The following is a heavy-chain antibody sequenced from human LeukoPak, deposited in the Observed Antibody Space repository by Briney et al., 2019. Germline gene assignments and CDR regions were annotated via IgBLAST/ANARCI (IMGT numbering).Heavy chain of an antibody. CDR2: IYSGGST. V-gene: IGHV3-66*01. CDR3: ARELRTPYDILGRGNAFDI. D-gene: IGHD3-9*01. J-gene: IGHJ3*02. Sequence: PGGSLRLSCAASEFSVGSNYMTWVRQAPGKGLEWVSLIYSGGSTYYADSVKGRFTISRDNSKNSLYLQMNSLRAEDTALYYCARELRTPYDILGRGNAFDIWGQGTMVTVSS. CDR1: EFSVGSNY.